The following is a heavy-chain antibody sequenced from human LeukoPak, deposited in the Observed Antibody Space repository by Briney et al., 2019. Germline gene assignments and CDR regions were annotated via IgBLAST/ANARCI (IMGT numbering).Heavy chain of an antibody. J-gene: IGHJ6*03. Sequence: WASVKVSCKASGYTFTGYYMHWVRQAPGQGLEWMGWINPNSGGTDYAQKFQGRVTMTRDTSSSTAYMELSRLRSDDTAVYYCARDDVDTAMGRSHYYYYYMDVWGKGTTVTVSS. CDR1: GYTFTGYY. CDR3: ARDDVDTAMGRSHYYYYYMDV. V-gene: IGHV1-2*02. CDR2: INPNSGGT. D-gene: IGHD5-18*01.